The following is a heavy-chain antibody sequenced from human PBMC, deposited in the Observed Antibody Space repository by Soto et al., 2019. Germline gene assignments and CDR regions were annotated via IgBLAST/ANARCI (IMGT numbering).Heavy chain of an antibody. Sequence: PSETLSLTCTVSGGSVSSGSYYWSWIRQPPGKGLEWIGYIYYSGSTNYNPSLKSRVTISVDTSKNQFSLKLSSVTAADTAVYYCATLGTRRVGNYYGMDVWGQGTTVTVSS. V-gene: IGHV4-61*01. CDR2: IYYSGST. CDR1: GGSVSSGSYY. J-gene: IGHJ6*02. CDR3: ATLGTRRVGNYYGMDV. D-gene: IGHD6-6*01.